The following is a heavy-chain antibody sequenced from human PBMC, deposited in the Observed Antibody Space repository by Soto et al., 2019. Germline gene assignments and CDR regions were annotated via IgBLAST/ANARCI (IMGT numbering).Heavy chain of an antibody. J-gene: IGHJ6*02. CDR2: ISYDGSNK. CDR3: ARDGVPITMIVVVTNYYYYGMDV. D-gene: IGHD3-22*01. Sequence: GSLRLSCAASGFTFSSYAMHWVRQAPGKGLEWVAVISYDGSNKYYADSVKGRFTISRDNSKNTLYLQMNSLRAEDTAVYYCARDGVPITMIVVVTNYYYYGMDVWGQGTTVTVSS. CDR1: GFTFSSYA. V-gene: IGHV3-30-3*01.